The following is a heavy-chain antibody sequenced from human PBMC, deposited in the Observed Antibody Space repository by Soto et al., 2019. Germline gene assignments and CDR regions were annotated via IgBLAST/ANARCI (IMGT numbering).Heavy chain of an antibody. Sequence: QVQLVESGGGVVQPGTSLRLSCAASGFTFKNYGMHWVRQAPGKGLEWVAIVYYDGSNQYYADSVKDRFTISRDNSKNALYLQMNSLRVDGTAVYYCARDISDYWGEGSLVTVCS. CDR1: GFTFKNYG. J-gene: IGHJ4*02. CDR2: VYYDGSNQ. D-gene: IGHD2-21*01. CDR3: ARDISDY. V-gene: IGHV3-33*01.